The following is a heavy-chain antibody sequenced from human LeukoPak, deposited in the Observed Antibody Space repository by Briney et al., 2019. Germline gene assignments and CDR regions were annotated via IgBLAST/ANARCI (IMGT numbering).Heavy chain of an antibody. CDR3: ARNTIFGVEVMRFDY. J-gene: IGHJ4*02. D-gene: IGHD3-3*01. Sequence: GGSLRLSCAAAGFTFSSYAMSWVRQAPGKGLEWVSAISGVGTNTHYADSVKGRFTISRDNSKNTLYLQVNSLRAKDTAVYYCARNTIFGVEVMRFDYWGQGTLVTVSS. CDR1: GFTFSSYA. CDR2: ISGVGTNT. V-gene: IGHV3-23*01.